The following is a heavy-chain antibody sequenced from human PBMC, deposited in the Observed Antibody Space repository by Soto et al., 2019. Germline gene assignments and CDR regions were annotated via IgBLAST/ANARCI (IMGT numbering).Heavy chain of an antibody. CDR2: ISAYNGNT. Sequence: QVQLVQSGAEVKKPGASVKVSCKASGYTFTSYGISWVRQAPGQGLEWMGWISAYNGNTNYAQQLQGRVTMTTDTATSTAYRELRSLRSDDTAVYYCASSTFYYESSGYYYIRSGQFDYWGQGTLVTVSS. D-gene: IGHD3-22*01. CDR3: ASSTFYYESSGYYYIRSGQFDY. J-gene: IGHJ4*02. V-gene: IGHV1-18*01. CDR1: GYTFTSYG.